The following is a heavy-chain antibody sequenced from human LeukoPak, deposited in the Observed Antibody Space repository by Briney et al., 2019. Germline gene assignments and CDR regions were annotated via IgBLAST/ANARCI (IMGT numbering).Heavy chain of an antibody. J-gene: IGHJ6*03. Sequence: SQTLSLTCAISGDSVSSNSAAWNWIRQSPSRGLEWLGRTYYRSKWYNDYAVSVKSRITINPDTSKNQFSLQLNSVTPEDTAVYYCAREGGNSSSWYVHYYYYNYYMDVWGKGTTVTVSS. CDR1: GDSVSSNSAA. CDR2: TYYRSKWYN. D-gene: IGHD6-13*01. V-gene: IGHV6-1*01. CDR3: AREGGNSSSWYVHYYYYNYYMDV.